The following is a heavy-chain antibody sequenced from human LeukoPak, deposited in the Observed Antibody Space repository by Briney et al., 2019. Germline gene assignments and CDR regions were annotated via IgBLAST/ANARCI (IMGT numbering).Heavy chain of an antibody. J-gene: IGHJ6*03. D-gene: IGHD3-10*01. CDR2: IYYSGST. Sequence: SETLSLTCAVSGGSLSGYYWTWIRQPPGKGLEWIGYIYYSGSTNYNPSLKSRVTISVDTSKNQFSLKLSSVTAADTAVYYCARDGPLAYYYGSGTGYMDVWGKGTTVTVSS. V-gene: IGHV4-59*01. CDR1: GGSLSGYY. CDR3: ARDGPLAYYYGSGTGYMDV.